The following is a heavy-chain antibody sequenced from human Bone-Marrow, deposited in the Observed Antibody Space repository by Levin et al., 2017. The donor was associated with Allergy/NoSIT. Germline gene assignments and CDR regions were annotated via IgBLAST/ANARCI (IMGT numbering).Heavy chain of an antibody. CDR2: ISHDGTLE. CDR1: GFTFSSYS. J-gene: IGHJ5*02. V-gene: IGHV3-30*18. Sequence: AGGSLRLSCIGSGFTFSSYSIHWVRQAPGKGLEWVAVISHDGTLERHADSVKGRLTITRDNAKNTVYLQMSSLRVEDTAVYFCAKGLEATFDYRFDPWGQGTLVTVSS. D-gene: IGHD3-16*01. CDR3: AKGLEATFDYRFDP.